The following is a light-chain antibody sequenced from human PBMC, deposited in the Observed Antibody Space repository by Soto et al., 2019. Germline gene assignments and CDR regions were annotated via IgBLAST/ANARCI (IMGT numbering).Light chain of an antibody. V-gene: IGKV3-15*01. CDR3: QQYDIWPPT. CDR1: QSVSSN. Sequence: EIVMTHAPASLSVSPGDRATLSFGAIQSVSSNLAWFQQKPGQTPRLLFNGASTRATGIPARFTGSGSGTEFILTISSLQSEDFAVYYCQQYDIWPPTFGQGTKVDIK. CDR2: GAS. J-gene: IGKJ1*01.